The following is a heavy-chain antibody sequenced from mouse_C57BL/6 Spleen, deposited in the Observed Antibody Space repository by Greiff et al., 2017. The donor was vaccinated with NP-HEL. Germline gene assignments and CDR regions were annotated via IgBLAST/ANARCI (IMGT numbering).Heavy chain of an antibody. V-gene: IGHV5-4*01. CDR1: GFTFSSYA. D-gene: IGHD1-1*01. CDR3: ARDGGVITTVVADFDY. CDR2: ISDGGSYT. Sequence: EVQGVESGGGLVKPGGSLKLSCAASGFTFSSYAMSWVRQTPEKRLEWVATISDGGSYTYYPDNVKGRFTISRDNAKNNLYLQMSHLKSEDTAMYYCARDGGVITTVVADFDYWGQGTTLTVSS. J-gene: IGHJ2*01.